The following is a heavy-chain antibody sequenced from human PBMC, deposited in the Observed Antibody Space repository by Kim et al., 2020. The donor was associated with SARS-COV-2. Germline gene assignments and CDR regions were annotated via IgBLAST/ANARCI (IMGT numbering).Heavy chain of an antibody. D-gene: IGHD6-19*01. CDR3: ARDEGAVDYYYYYGMDV. J-gene: IGHJ6*02. CDR2: IKQDGSEK. V-gene: IGHV3-7*01. Sequence: GGSLRLSCAASGFTFSSYWMSWVRQAPGKGLEWVANIKQDGSEKYYVDSVKGRFTISRDNAKNSLYLQMNSLRAEDTAVYYCARDEGAVDYYYYYGMDVWGQGTTVTVSS. CDR1: GFTFSSYW.